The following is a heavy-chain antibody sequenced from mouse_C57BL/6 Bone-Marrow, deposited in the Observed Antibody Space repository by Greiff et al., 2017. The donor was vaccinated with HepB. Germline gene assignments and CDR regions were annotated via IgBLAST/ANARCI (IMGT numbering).Heavy chain of an antibody. CDR1: GYTFTSYW. D-gene: IGHD2-5*01. CDR2: IHPNSGST. J-gene: IGHJ4*01. Sequence: QVQLQQPGAELVKPGASVKLSCKASGYTFTSYWTHWVKQRPGQGLEWIGMIHPNSGSTNYNEKFKSKATLTVDKSSSTAYMQLSSLTSEDSAVYYCARKDYSNPYYAMDYWGQGTSVTVSS. V-gene: IGHV1-64*01. CDR3: ARKDYSNPYYAMDY.